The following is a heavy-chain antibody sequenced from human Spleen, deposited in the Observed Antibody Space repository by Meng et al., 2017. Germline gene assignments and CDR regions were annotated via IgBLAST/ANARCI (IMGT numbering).Heavy chain of an antibody. CDR2: ISGSGDNT. CDR3: AKDRLGVVVAATTHWFDP. Sequence: GGSLRLSCTASGFTFNNYGMNWVRQAPGKGLEWVSVISGSGDNTYYADSVKGRFTISRDNSKNTLYLQMNSLRAEDTAVYYCAKDRLGVVVAATTHWFDPWGQGTLVTVSS. J-gene: IGHJ5*02. CDR1: GFTFNNYG. D-gene: IGHD2-15*01. V-gene: IGHV3-23*01.